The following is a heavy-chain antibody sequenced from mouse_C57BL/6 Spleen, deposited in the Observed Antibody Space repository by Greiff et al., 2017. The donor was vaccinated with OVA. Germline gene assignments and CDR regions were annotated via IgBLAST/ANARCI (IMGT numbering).Heavy chain of an antibody. J-gene: IGHJ2*01. D-gene: IGHD2-3*01. Sequence: EVQGVESGGGLVKPGGSLKLSCAASGSTFSSYAMSWVRQTPEKRLEWVATISDGGSYTYYPDNVKGRFTISRDNAKNNLYLQMSHLKSEDTAMYYCARGDDGYYVDFDYWGQGTTLTVSS. V-gene: IGHV5-4*01. CDR3: ARGDDGYYVDFDY. CDR2: ISDGGSYT. CDR1: GSTFSSYA.